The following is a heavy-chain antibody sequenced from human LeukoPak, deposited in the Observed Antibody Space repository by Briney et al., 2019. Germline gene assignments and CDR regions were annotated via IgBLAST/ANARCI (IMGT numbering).Heavy chain of an antibody. D-gene: IGHD1-7*01. CDR1: GFTFSSYA. V-gene: IGHV3-23*01. Sequence: GGSLRLSCAASGFTFSSYAMSWVRQAPGKGLEWVSAISGSGGSTYYADSVKGRLTISRDNSKNTLYLQMNSLRAEDTAVYYRAKVPNWNYLWFDPWGQGTLVTVSS. J-gene: IGHJ5*02. CDR3: AKVPNWNYLWFDP. CDR2: ISGSGGST.